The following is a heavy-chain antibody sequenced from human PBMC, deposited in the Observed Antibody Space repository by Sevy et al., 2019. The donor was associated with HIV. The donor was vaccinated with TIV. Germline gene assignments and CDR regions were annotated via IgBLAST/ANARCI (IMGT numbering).Heavy chain of an antibody. CDR1: GFIFSGYW. CDR3: ASRCSSTSCYCY. D-gene: IGHD2-2*01. J-gene: IGHJ4*02. Sequence: GGSLRLSCEASGFIFSGYWMSWVRQAPGKGLEWVANINQDGSAKYYVDSVKGRFTISRDNTKNSLSLQMNSLRAEDTAVYYCASRCSSTSCYCYWGQGSQVTVSS. CDR2: INQDGSAK. V-gene: IGHV3-7*01.